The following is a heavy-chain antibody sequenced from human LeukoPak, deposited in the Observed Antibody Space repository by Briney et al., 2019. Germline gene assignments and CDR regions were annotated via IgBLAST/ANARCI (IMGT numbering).Heavy chain of an antibody. CDR3: ARSIITIFGVAARDAFDI. J-gene: IGHJ3*02. CDR1: GGSFSGCY. Sequence: SETLSLTCAVYGGSFSGCYWSWIRQPPGKGLEWIGEINHSGSTNYNPSLKSRVTISVDTSKNQFSLKLSSVTAADTAVYYCARSIITIFGVAARDAFDIWGQGTMVTVSS. D-gene: IGHD3-3*01. CDR2: INHSGST. V-gene: IGHV4-34*01.